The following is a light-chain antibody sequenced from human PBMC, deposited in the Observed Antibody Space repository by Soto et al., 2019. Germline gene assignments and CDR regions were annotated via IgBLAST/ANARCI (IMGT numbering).Light chain of an antibody. J-gene: IGLJ3*02. CDR2: LEGSGSY. V-gene: IGLV4-60*03. CDR1: SGHSSYI. CDR3: ETWDSNPRV. Sequence: QSVLTQSSSASASLGSSVKLTCTLSSGHSSYIIAWHQQQPGKAPRYLMKLEGSGSYNKGSGIPDRFSGSSSGADRYLTISNLQSEDEADYYCETWDSNPRVFGGGTKRAVL.